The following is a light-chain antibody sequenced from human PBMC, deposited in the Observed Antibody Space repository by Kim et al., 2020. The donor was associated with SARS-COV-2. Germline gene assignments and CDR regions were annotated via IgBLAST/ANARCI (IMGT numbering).Light chain of an antibody. J-gene: IGLJ3*02. CDR1: NFGRQS. CDR3: QVWDSSSDHVV. Sequence: APGKTARITCGGNNFGRQSVHWYQQKPGQAPVLVIYYNSDRPSGIPERFSGSKSGNTGTLTVSRVEAGDEADYYCQVWDSSSDHVVFGGGTQLTVL. V-gene: IGLV3-21*04. CDR2: YNS.